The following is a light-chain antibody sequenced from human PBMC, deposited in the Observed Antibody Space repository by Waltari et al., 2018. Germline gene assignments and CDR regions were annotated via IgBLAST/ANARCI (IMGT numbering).Light chain of an antibody. Sequence: QSALSQPASVSGSPGQSITISCTGASSDAGGHDYVSWYQQHPGKAPKLIIRDVNNRPSGVSNRFSGSKSGNTASLTISGLRAEDEADYYCSSYSTSSSLILFGEGTKVTVL. CDR2: DVN. V-gene: IGLV2-14*03. J-gene: IGLJ2*01. CDR3: SSYSTSSSLIL. CDR1: SSDAGGHDY.